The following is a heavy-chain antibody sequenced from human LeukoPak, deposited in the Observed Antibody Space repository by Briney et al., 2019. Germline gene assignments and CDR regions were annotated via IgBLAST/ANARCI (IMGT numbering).Heavy chain of an antibody. V-gene: IGHV6-1*01. Sequence: SQTLSLTCALSGDSVSSNSAAWNWIRQSPSRGLEWLGRTYYRSKWYNDYSVFVKSRITINPDTSKNQFSLQLNSVTPEDTAVYYCARGGYSSGWRLDYWGQGTLVTVSS. CDR1: GDSVSSNSAA. CDR2: TYYRSKWYN. D-gene: IGHD6-19*01. J-gene: IGHJ4*02. CDR3: ARGGYSSGWRLDY.